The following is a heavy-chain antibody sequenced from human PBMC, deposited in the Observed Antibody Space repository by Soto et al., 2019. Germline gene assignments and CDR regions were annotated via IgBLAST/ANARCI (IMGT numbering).Heavy chain of an antibody. Sequence: PSETLSLTCTVSGVSISNSSYYWVSIRRPPGKGLEWIGTIYYSGITYYNPSLKSRVTISVNTSKNYFSLTLTSVTAADTAVYYCARHGSTWGHGTLVTVSS. V-gene: IGHV4-39*01. CDR2: IYYSGIT. CDR1: GVSISNSSYY. CDR3: ARHGST. J-gene: IGHJ5*01.